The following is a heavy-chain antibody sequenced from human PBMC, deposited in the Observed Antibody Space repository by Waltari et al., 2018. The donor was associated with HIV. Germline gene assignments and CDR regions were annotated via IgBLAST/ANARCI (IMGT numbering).Heavy chain of an antibody. Sequence: QARLVQSGAEGKKPGASVKVSCQTSGSNFTIFGISWVRQAPGQGLEWMGWISPYNGNTYYAQNLKGRVTLTTDSSRTAYMELRSLRSDDTAVYFCAREGYYYGSGTYAPPRYYGMDVWGQGTTVTVSS. CDR3: AREGYYYGSGTYAPPRYYGMDV. CDR1: GSNFTIFG. V-gene: IGHV1-18*04. J-gene: IGHJ6*02. CDR2: ISPYNGNT. D-gene: IGHD3-10*01.